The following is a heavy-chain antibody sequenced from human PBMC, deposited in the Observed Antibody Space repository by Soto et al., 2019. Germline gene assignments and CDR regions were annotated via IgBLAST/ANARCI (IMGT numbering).Heavy chain of an antibody. J-gene: IGHJ4*02. Sequence: GGSPRLSCAASGFTFSSYSMSWVRQAPGKGLEWVSGFRTSGDGGTTYYADSVKGRFTISRVNSKNMLFLQMNSLRAEDTAIYYCAKKVNSGPGSQYFDYWGQGTLVTVSS. CDR2: FRTSGDGGTT. D-gene: IGHD3-10*01. V-gene: IGHV3-23*01. CDR3: AKKVNSGPGSQYFDY. CDR1: GFTFSSYS.